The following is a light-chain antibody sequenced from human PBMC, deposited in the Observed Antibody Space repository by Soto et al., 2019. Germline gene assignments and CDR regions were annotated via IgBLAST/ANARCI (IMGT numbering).Light chain of an antibody. CDR1: SSDVGAYNY. CDR3: CSYTSSSTYV. CDR2: EAS. V-gene: IGLV2-8*01. J-gene: IGLJ1*01. Sequence: QSVLTQPPSASGSPGQSVTISCTGTSSDVGAYNYVSWYQHHPGKAPKLMIYEASKRPSGVPDRFSGSKSGNTASLTVSGLQAEDEADYYCCSYTSSSTYVFGTGTKVTVL.